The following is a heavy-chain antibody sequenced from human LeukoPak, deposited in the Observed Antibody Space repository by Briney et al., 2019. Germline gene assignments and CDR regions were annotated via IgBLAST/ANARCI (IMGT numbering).Heavy chain of an antibody. J-gene: IGHJ4*02. CDR2: INHSGST. CDR1: GGSFSGYY. D-gene: IGHD6-13*01. Sequence: SETLSLTCAVYGGSFSGYYWSWIRQPPGKGLEWIGEINHSGSTYYNPSLKSRVTISVDTSKNQFSLKLSSVTAADTAVYYCASEQQLNYFDYWGQGTLVTVSS. CDR3: ASEQQLNYFDY. V-gene: IGHV4-34*09.